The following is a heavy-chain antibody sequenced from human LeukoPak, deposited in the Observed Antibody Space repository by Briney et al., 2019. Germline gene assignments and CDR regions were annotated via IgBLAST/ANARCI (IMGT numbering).Heavy chain of an antibody. CDR1: GFTFRDYG. CDR2: TRSKIYGGAP. CDR3: ARGRTVSGAKYYFDF. D-gene: IGHD2/OR15-2a*01. Sequence: GGSLRLSCLTSGFTFRDYGLGWVRQAPGMGLEWVSFTRSKIYGGAPEYAASVRGRFSVSRDDSESIAYLQMNNLESEDTAVYYCARGRTVSGAKYYFDFWSPGTLVALSS. J-gene: IGHJ4*02. V-gene: IGHV3-49*04.